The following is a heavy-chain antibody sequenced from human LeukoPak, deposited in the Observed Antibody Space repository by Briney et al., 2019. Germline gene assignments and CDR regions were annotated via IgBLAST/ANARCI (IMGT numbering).Heavy chain of an antibody. CDR2: MSSGGGST. CDR3: VKGSSSFDY. J-gene: IGHJ4*02. V-gene: IGHV3-64D*09. CDR1: GLIFRSYT. Sequence: GGSLRLSCSASGLIFRSYTMNCARQAPGKGLQYVSGMSSGGGSTYYADSVKRRFAISRDNSKNTLYLQMSSLTAEDTAVYHCVKGSSSFDYWGQGTLVTVSS. D-gene: IGHD6-13*01.